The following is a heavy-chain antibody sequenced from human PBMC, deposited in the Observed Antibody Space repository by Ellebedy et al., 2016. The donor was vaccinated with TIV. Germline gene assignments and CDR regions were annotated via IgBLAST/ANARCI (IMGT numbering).Heavy chain of an antibody. V-gene: IGHV3-66*01. CDR1: KFTVSYNY. J-gene: IGHJ2*01. CDR2: IYTDDST. Sequence: GGSLRLSCAASKFTVSYNYMNWVRQAPGKGPEWVSGIYTDDSTYYADSVKGRFTISRDNSKNTLYLQMNSLRTEDTAVYYCARASFYDVDLSGWYFELWGRGTLVTVSS. D-gene: IGHD3-10*02. CDR3: ARASFYDVDLSGWYFEL.